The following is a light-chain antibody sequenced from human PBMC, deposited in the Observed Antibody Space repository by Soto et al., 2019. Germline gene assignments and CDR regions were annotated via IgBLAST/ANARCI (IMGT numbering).Light chain of an antibody. V-gene: IGKV3-20*01. J-gene: IGKJ1*01. CDR2: GAS. Sequence: EIVLTQSPGTLSLSPGDGATLSCRASQTVSRNYLAWYQQKPGQAPRLLIDGASSRATGIPDRFSGGGSGTCFTLTIDRLEPEDFAVYYCQQYGGSPTFGQGTKVEIK. CDR1: QTVSRNY. CDR3: QQYGGSPT.